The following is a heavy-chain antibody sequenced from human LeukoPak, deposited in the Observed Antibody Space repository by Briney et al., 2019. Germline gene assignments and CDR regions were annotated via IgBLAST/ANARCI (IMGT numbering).Heavy chain of an antibody. D-gene: IGHD3-22*01. Sequence: SETLSLTCTVSGGSISGYYWSWVRQPPGKGLEWIGNIFYSGNTNYDPSLQGRVTISLDTSKNQFSLKLTSVTAADTAVYYCARQPSGYYDKSGYYPYYFAYWGQGALVTVSS. J-gene: IGHJ4*02. V-gene: IGHV4-59*08. CDR1: GGSISGYY. CDR2: IFYSGNT. CDR3: ARQPSGYYDKSGYYPYYFAY.